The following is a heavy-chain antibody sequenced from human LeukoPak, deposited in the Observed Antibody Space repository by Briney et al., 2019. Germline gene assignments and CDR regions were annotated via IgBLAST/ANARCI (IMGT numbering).Heavy chain of an antibody. D-gene: IGHD3-9*01. CDR3: AKGSVNYDILTGSYFDY. Sequence: GGSLRLSCAASGFTFNIYAMTWVRQAPGKGLEWVSAISGSGGSTYYADSVKGRFTISRDKSKNTLSLQMNSLRAEDTAVYYCAKGSVNYDILTGSYFDYWGQGTLVTVSS. CDR2: ISGSGGST. J-gene: IGHJ4*02. CDR1: GFTFNIYA. V-gene: IGHV3-23*01.